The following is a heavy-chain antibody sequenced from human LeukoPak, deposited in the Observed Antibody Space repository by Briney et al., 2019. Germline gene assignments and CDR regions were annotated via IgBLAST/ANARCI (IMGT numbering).Heavy chain of an antibody. J-gene: IGHJ4*02. CDR1: GDSFSSNSAA. CDR3: TRGGRGDTVALFES. D-gene: IGHD6-19*01. V-gene: IGHV6-1*01. CDR2: TYYRSKWYD. Sequence: SQTLSLTCAISGDSFSSNSAAWNWIRQSPSRGLEWLGRTYYRSKWYDDYAVSVKSRITINPDTSKNQFSLQLNSVTPEDTAIYYCTRGGRGDTVALFESWGQGTLVTVSS.